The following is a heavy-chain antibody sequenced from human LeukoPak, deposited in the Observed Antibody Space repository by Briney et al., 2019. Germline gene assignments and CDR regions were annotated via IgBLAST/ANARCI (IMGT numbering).Heavy chain of an antibody. CDR1: GYTFTSYG. CDR2: ISAYNGNT. CDR3: ARDPHAARDYSSGVFDY. D-gene: IGHD4-11*01. V-gene: IGHV1-18*04. Sequence: ASVKVSCKASGYTFTSYGISWVRRAPGQGLEWMGWISAYNGNTNYAQKLQGRVTMTTDTSTSTAYMELRSLRSDDTAVYYCARDPHAARDYSSGVFDYWGQGTLVTVSS. J-gene: IGHJ4*02.